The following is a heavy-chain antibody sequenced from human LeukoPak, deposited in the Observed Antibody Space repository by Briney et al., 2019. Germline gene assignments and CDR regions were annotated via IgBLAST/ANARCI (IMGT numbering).Heavy chain of an antibody. CDR2: IWYDGSNK. J-gene: IGHJ4*02. CDR3: ARDQGPLEWLSHFDY. V-gene: IGHV3-33*01. D-gene: IGHD3-3*01. Sequence: PGGSLRLSCAASGFTFSSYGMHWVRQAPGKGLEWVAVIWYDGSNKYYADSVKGRFTISRDNSKNTLYLQMNSLRAEDTAVYYCARDQGPLEWLSHFDYWGQGTLVTASS. CDR1: GFTFSSYG.